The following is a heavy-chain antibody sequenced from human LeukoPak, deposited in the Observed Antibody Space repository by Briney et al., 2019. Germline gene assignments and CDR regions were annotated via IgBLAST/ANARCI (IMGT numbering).Heavy chain of an antibody. Sequence: SETLSLTCTVSGDSINTSYWTWVRQPVGNAMQWIGRVSASGSTGYNPSLKSRVIMSVDVSKNQLSLNLTSVTDADTAVYFCAKDLSRQRRGLNYGPWFDPWGRGTLVTVSS. CDR1: GDSINTSY. CDR3: AKDLSRQRRGLNYGPWFDP. D-gene: IGHD1-7*01. CDR2: VSASGST. J-gene: IGHJ5*02. V-gene: IGHV4-4*07.